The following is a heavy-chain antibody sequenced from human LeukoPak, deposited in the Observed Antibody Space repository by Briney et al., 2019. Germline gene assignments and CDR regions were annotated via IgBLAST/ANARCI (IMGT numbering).Heavy chain of an antibody. CDR1: GFAFSSYA. Sequence: GGSLRLSCAASGFAFSSYAMSWVCQAPGKGLEWVSAISGSGGSTYYADSVKGRFTISRDNSKNTLYLQMNSLRAEDSAVYYCAKDNNLARHGNGYDTAAPYWGQGTLVTVSS. D-gene: IGHD5-12*01. CDR3: AKDNNLARHGNGYDTAAPY. V-gene: IGHV3-23*01. J-gene: IGHJ4*02. CDR2: ISGSGGST.